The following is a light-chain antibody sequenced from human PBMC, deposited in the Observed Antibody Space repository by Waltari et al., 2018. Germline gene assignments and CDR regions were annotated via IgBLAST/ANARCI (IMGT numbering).Light chain of an antibody. CDR2: AVS. CDR3: SSYAGSNTFV. Sequence: QSALTQPPSASGSPGQSVTISCTGTRGYVGGSYYVSWYQQHPGKAPRLMLYAVSNRPSGVPDRFSGSKSGNTASLTVSGLQAEDEADYYCSSYAGSNTFVFGAGTRVTVL. V-gene: IGLV2-8*01. CDR1: RGYVGGSYY. J-gene: IGLJ1*01.